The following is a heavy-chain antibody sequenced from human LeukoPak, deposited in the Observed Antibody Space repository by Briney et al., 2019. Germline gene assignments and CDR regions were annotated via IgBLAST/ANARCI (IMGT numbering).Heavy chain of an antibody. Sequence: GGSLRLSCAASGFTFSSYSMNWVRQAPGKGLEWVSSISSSSSYIYYADSVKGRYTISRDNAKNSLYLQMNSLRAEDTAVYYCARDGSLPFHCSSTSCSDWFDPWGQGTLVTVSS. V-gene: IGHV3-21*01. D-gene: IGHD2-2*01. CDR3: ARDGSLPFHCSSTSCSDWFDP. J-gene: IGHJ5*02. CDR1: GFTFSSYS. CDR2: ISSSSSYI.